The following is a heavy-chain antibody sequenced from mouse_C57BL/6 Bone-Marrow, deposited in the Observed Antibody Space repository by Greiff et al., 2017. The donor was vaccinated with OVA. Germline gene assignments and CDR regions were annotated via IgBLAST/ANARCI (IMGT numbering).Heavy chain of an antibody. CDR3: AGVTTVVEGVYAMDY. Sequence: QVQLKESGPGLVAPSQSLSITCTASGFSLTSYAISWVRQPPGQGLEWLGVIWTGGGTNYNSALNSRLSISTDNSKSQVFLKMNSLQTDDTARYYCAGVTTVVEGVYAMDYWGQGTSVTVSS. D-gene: IGHD1-1*01. V-gene: IGHV2-9-1*01. CDR2: IWTGGGT. J-gene: IGHJ4*01. CDR1: GFSLTSYA.